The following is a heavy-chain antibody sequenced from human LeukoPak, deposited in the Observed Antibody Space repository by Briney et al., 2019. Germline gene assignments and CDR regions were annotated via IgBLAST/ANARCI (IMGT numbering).Heavy chain of an antibody. D-gene: IGHD3-10*01. CDR3: ARLIYGSGSYYKDY. CDR1: RDSISSYS. J-gene: IGHJ4*02. V-gene: IGHV4-59*08. Sequence: SETLSLTCTVSRDSISSYSWSWIRQPPGKGLEWIGDIYSSGTTKYNPSLKSRVTISVDMSRNQFSLKLTSVTAADTAVYYCARLIYGSGSYYKDYWGQETLVTVSS. CDR2: IYSSGTT.